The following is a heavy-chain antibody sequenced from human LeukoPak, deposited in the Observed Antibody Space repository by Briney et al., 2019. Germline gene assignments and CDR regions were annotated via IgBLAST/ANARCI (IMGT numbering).Heavy chain of an antibody. CDR3: ARASGPFDY. V-gene: IGHV3-33*01. CDR2: IWNDGSNK. D-gene: IGHD3-10*01. CDR1: GFTFSTYG. Sequence: SCKASGFTFSTYGMHWVRQAPGKGLEWVAVIWNDGSNKYYADSVKGRFTISRDNSKSALYLQMNSLRAEDTAVYSCARASGPFDYWGQGTLVTVSS. J-gene: IGHJ4*02.